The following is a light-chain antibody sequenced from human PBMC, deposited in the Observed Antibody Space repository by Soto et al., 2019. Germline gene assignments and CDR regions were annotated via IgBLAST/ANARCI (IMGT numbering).Light chain of an antibody. CDR2: GAS. CDR3: QQYKNWPPIT. CDR1: QSVSSN. J-gene: IGKJ5*01. Sequence: EIVMTQSPATLSVSPGERATLSCRASQSVSSNLTWYQQKPGQAPSPLIYGASTMATGIPARFSGSGSGTEFTLTISSLQSEEFAVYYCQQYKNWPPITFGQGTRLEIK. V-gene: IGKV3D-15*01.